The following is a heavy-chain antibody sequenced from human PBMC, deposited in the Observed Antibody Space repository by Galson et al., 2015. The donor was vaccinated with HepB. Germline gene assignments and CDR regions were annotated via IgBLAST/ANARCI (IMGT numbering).Heavy chain of an antibody. CDR1: GFTFSSYG. CDR3: AKTPLIGYCSGGSCYYYYGMDV. V-gene: IGHV3-30*18. CDR2: ISYDGSNK. J-gene: IGHJ6*02. D-gene: IGHD2-15*01. Sequence: SLRLSCAASGFTFSSYGMHWVRQAPGKGLEWVAVISYDGSNKYYADSVKGRFTISRDNSKNTLYLQMNSLRAEDTAVYYCAKTPLIGYCSGGSCYYYYGMDVWGQGTTVTVSS.